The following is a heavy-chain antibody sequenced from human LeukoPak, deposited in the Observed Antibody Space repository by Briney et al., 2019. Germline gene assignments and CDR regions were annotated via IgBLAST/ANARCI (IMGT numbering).Heavy chain of an antibody. CDR3: ARDNSVGDVAWWFDP. D-gene: IGHD1-26*01. CDR2: INPSGSST. Sequence: ASVKVPCKASGYSFTSHYMHWVRQAPGQGLEWLGLINPSGSSTLYAQKFQGRVTMTRDMSTTTDYMELSSLRSEDTAVYYCARDNSVGDVAWWFDPWGQGTLVTVSS. CDR1: GYSFTSHY. V-gene: IGHV1-46*01. J-gene: IGHJ5*02.